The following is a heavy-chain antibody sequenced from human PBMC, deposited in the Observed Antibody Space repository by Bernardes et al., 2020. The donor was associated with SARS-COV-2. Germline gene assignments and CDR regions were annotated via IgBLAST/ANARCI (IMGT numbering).Heavy chain of an antibody. D-gene: IGHD2-21*02. Sequence: LSLTCAVSGSPISNTNYYWGWIRQPPGNGLEWIGSIYASGNSYYNPSLQSLVRGSVDTSNNQFSLRLSFVTAADTAVYYCAGSSCGSDCYIGGLRSWDYGMDVWGHGTTVTVSS. CDR1: GSPISNTNYY. CDR3: AGSSCGSDCYIGGLRSWDYGMDV. V-gene: IGHV4-39*01. J-gene: IGHJ6*02. CDR2: IYASGNS.